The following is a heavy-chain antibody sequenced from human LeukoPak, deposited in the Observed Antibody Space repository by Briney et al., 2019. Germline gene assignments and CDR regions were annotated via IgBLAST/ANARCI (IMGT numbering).Heavy chain of an antibody. D-gene: IGHD4-23*01. CDR3: ARDPGGGNPDY. Sequence: GGSLRLSCAASGFTFSSYWMTWVRQAPGKGLEWVANIKQDGSEKYYVDSVKGRFTISRDNAKNSLYLQMTSLRAEDTAVYYCARDPGGGNPDYWGQGTLVTVSS. CDR1: GFTFSSYW. V-gene: IGHV3-7*01. CDR2: IKQDGSEK. J-gene: IGHJ4*02.